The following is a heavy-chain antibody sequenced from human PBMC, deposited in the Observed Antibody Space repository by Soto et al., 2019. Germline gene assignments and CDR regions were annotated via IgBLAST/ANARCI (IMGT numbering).Heavy chain of an antibody. CDR1: GYRFSPYG. D-gene: IGHD3-16*01. CDR3: GGANEGVYYYNNYYLDF. J-gene: IGHJ4*02. Sequence: ASVKVSCKASGYRFSPYGIYWVRQAPGQGLQWMGWISTYSGNTSFAQDFRDRLTMTTDTSTNTAYMELRSLRSEDMAVYYCGGANEGVYYYNNYYLDFWGQGTLVTVSS. V-gene: IGHV1-18*03. CDR2: ISTYSGNT.